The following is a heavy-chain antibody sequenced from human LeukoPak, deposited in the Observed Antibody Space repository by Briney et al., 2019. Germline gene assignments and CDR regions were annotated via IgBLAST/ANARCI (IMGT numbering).Heavy chain of an antibody. CDR2: IIPIFGTA. D-gene: IGHD3-16*02. CDR3: ARATSDYVWGSYRYTWFDP. J-gene: IGHJ5*02. V-gene: IGHV1-69*13. Sequence: SVKVSCKASGGTFSSYAISWVRQAPGQGLEWMGGIIPIFGTANYAQKFQGRVTITADESTGTAYMELSSLRSEDTAVYYCARATSDYVWGSYRYTWFDPWGQGTLVTVSS. CDR1: GGTFSSYA.